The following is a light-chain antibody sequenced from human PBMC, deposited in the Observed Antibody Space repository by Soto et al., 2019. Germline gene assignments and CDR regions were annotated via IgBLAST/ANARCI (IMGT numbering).Light chain of an antibody. CDR1: QSVLYSSNNKNH. J-gene: IGKJ1*01. CDR2: WAS. CDR3: QQYYSTPWT. V-gene: IGKV4-1*01. Sequence: DIVMTQSPDSLAVSLGERATINCKSSQSVLYSSNNKNHLAWYQQKSGQPPKLLIYWASTRESGVPDRFRGSGSGTDYTLTISSLQAEEVAVYYCQQYYSTPWTFGQGTKVEIK.